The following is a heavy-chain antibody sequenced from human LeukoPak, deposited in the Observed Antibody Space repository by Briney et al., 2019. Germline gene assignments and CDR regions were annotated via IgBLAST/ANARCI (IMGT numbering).Heavy chain of an antibody. J-gene: IGHJ6*03. V-gene: IGHV3-48*04. CDR1: GFTFSSYS. CDR2: ISSSSSTI. D-gene: IGHD3-10*01. Sequence: GGSLRLSCAASGFTFSSYSMNWVRQAPGKGLEWVSYISSSSSTIYYADSVKGRFTISRDNAKNSLYLQMNSLRAEDTAVYYCAREGWGYGSGSYYYYMDVWGKGTTVTVSS. CDR3: AREGWGYGSGSYYYYMDV.